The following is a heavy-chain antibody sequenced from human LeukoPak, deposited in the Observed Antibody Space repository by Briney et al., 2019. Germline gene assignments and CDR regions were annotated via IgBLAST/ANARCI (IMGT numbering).Heavy chain of an antibody. J-gene: IGHJ3*02. Sequence: PGGSLRLSCAASGFTFSSYGMHWVRQAPGKGLEWVSAISGSGGSTYYADSVKGRFTISRDNSKNTLYLQMNSLRAEDTAVYYCAKDSASDCSGGSCYSAADAFDIWGQGTMVTVSS. V-gene: IGHV3-23*01. CDR2: ISGSGGST. CDR1: GFTFSSYG. D-gene: IGHD2-15*01. CDR3: AKDSASDCSGGSCYSAADAFDI.